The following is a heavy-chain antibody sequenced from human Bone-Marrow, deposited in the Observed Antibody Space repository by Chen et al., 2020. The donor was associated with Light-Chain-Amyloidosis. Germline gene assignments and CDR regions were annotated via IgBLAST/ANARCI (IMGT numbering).Heavy chain of an antibody. CDR2: IIPIFGTA. V-gene: IGHV1-69*01. D-gene: IGHD1-26*01. J-gene: IGHJ4*02. Sequence: QVQLVQSGAEVKKPGSSAKVSCNASGGTFSSYAISWLRKAPGQGLEWMGGIIPIFGTANYAQKFQGRVTITADESTSTAYMELTSLRSEDTAVYYCARDWGAGSGSYYPYWGQGTLVTVSS. CDR3: ARDWGAGSGSYYPY. CDR1: GGTFSSYA.